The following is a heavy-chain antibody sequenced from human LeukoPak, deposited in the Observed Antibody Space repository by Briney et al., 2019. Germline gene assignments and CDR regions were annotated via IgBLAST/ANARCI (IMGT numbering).Heavy chain of an antibody. CDR2: ISAYNGNT. CDR3: ARVGHSSSSSGLTFRDANYYGMDV. CDR1: GYTFTSYG. V-gene: IGHV1-18*01. D-gene: IGHD6-13*01. Sequence: ASVKVSCKASGYTFTSYGISWVRQAPGQGLEWMGWISAYNGNTNYAQKLQGRVTMTTDTSTSTAYMELRSLRAEDTAVYYCARVGHSSSSSGLTFRDANYYGMDVWGQGTTVTVSS. J-gene: IGHJ6*02.